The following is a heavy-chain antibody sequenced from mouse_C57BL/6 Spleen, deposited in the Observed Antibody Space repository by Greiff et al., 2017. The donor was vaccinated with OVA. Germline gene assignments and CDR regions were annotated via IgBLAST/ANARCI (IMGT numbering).Heavy chain of an antibody. Sequence: VQLQQPGAELVRPGSSVKLSCKASGYTFTSYWMDWVKQRPGQGLEWIGNIYPSDSETHYNQTFTDKATLTVDNSSRTASLQLSSLTSYYSSVSYCARGHAMDEWGQGTTGTGSA. CDR1: GYTFTSYW. CDR3: ARGHAMDE. J-gene: IGHJ4*01. V-gene: IGHV1-61*01. CDR2: IYPSDSET.